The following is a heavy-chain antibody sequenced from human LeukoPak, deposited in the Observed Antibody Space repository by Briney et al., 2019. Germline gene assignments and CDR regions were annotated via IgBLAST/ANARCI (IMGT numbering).Heavy chain of an antibody. J-gene: IGHJ4*02. V-gene: IGHV4-59*01. Sequence: PSETLSLTCTVSGGSISSYYWSWIRQPPGKGLEWIGYIYYSGSTNYNPSLKSRVTISVDTSKNQFSLKLSSVTAADTAVYYCARGVYSGSYYLANYFDYWGQGTLVTVFS. CDR1: GGSISSYY. D-gene: IGHD1-26*01. CDR3: ARGVYSGSYYLANYFDY. CDR2: IYYSGST.